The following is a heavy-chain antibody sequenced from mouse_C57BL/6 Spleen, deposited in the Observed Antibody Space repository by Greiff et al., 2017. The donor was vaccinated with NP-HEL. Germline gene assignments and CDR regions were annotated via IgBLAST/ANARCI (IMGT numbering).Heavy chain of an antibody. J-gene: IGHJ3*01. CDR3: AIFITTVVATDY. Sequence: QVQLKQPGAELVKPGASVKVSCKASGYTFTSYWMHWVKQRPGQGLEWIGRIHPSDSDTNYNQKFKGKATLTVDKSSSTAYMQLSSLTSEDSAVYYCAIFITTVVATDYWGQGTLVTVSA. V-gene: IGHV1-74*01. D-gene: IGHD1-1*01. CDR1: GYTFTSYW. CDR2: IHPSDSDT.